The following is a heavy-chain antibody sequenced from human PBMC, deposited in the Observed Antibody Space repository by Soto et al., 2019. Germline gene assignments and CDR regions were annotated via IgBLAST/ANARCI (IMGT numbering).Heavy chain of an antibody. J-gene: IGHJ4*02. V-gene: IGHV3-11*06. CDR3: ARIRRDSSGLDY. CDR1: GFTFSDYY. CDR2: ISSSSSYT. D-gene: IGHD3-22*01. Sequence: GGSLRLSCAASGFTFSDYYMSWIRQAPGKGLEWVSYISSSSSYTNYADSAKGRFTISRDNAKNSLYLQMNSLRAEDTAVYYCARIRRDSSGLDYWGKGTLGTASS.